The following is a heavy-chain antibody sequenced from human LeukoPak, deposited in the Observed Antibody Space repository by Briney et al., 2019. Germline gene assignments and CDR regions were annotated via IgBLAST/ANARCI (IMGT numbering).Heavy chain of an antibody. D-gene: IGHD6-6*01. CDR3: ARDRRRIAARWDEYYYYYYMDV. Sequence: ASVKVSCKASGYTFTGYYMHWVRQAPGQGLEWMGWINPNSGGTNYAQKFQGRVTMTRDTSISTAYMELSRLRSDDTAVYYCARDRRRIAARWDEYYYYYYMDVWGKGTTVTVSS. CDR2: INPNSGGT. V-gene: IGHV1-2*02. CDR1: GYTFTGYY. J-gene: IGHJ6*03.